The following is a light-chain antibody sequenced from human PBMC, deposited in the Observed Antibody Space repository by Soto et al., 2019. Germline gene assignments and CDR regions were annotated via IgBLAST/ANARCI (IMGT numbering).Light chain of an antibody. V-gene: IGKV1-39*01. CDR1: QSITNY. CDR3: QQSYDMPWT. CDR2: AAD. J-gene: IGKJ1*01. Sequence: DIQMTQSPSSLSASVGDRFTITCRASQSITNYLTWFQQKPGKAPSLLIFAADNLQDGVPSRFSGSGSGRDFSLTISSLQPEDFATYYCQQSYDMPWTFGQGTKVDI.